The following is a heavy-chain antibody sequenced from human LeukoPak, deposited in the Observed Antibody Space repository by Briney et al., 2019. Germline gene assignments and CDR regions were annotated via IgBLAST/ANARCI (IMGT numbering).Heavy chain of an antibody. CDR1: GFTFSSYA. CDR2: ISSNGGSI. V-gene: IGHV3-64D*06. J-gene: IGHJ4*02. Sequence: PGGSLRLSCSASGFTFSSYAMHWVRQAPGKGLEYVSAISSNGGSIYYADSVKGRFTISRDNSKNTLYLQMSSLRAEDTAVYYCVKVDYYGSGSHPNFDYWGQGTLVTVSS. CDR3: VKVDYYGSGSHPNFDY. D-gene: IGHD3-10*01.